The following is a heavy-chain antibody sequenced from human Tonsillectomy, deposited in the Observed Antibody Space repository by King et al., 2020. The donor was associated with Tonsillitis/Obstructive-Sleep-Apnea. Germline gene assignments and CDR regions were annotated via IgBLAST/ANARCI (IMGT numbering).Heavy chain of an antibody. CDR2: IYPTDSHT. V-gene: IGHV5-51*03. Sequence: QLVQSGAEVKKPGESLQISCKGSGDSFTNYWIVWVRQMPGKGLEWMGIIYPTDSHTRYSPSFQGQVTISADKSINTAYLQWSSLKASDTAMYYCARRPLLSVTGPCDSWGQGTLLTVSS. CDR1: GDSFTNYW. CDR3: ARRPLLSVTGPCDS. D-gene: IGHD6-19*01. J-gene: IGHJ4*02.